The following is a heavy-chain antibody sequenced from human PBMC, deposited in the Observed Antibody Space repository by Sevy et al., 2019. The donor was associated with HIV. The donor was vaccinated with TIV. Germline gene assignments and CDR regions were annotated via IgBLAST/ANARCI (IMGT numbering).Heavy chain of an antibody. Sequence: ASVKVSCKASGGTFTSYSISWVRQPPGQGLEWMGGILPIFGLAHYAQKFQGRVTITADESTSTAYMELSSLRSEDTAVYYCARVGYYDSSGHYPFDYWGQGTLVTVSS. J-gene: IGHJ4*02. CDR3: ARVGYYDSSGHYPFDY. CDR1: GGTFTSYS. CDR2: ILPIFGLA. V-gene: IGHV1-69*13. D-gene: IGHD3-22*01.